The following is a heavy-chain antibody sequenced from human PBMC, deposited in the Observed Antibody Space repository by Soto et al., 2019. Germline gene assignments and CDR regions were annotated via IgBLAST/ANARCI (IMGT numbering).Heavy chain of an antibody. CDR3: ARGYQLQSKTSDDAFDI. J-gene: IGHJ3*02. CDR1: GGTFSSYA. V-gene: IGHV1-69*12. CDR2: IIPIFGTA. Sequence: QVQLVQSGAEVKKPGSSVKVSCKASGGTFSSYAISWVRQAPGQGLEWMGGIIPIFGTANYAQKFQGRVTITADESTSTAYMELSSLRSEDTAVYYCARGYQLQSKTSDDAFDIWGQGTMVTVSS. D-gene: IGHD2-2*01.